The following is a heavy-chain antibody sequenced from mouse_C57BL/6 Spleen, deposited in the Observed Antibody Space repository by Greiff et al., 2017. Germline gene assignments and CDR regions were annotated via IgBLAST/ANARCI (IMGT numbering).Heavy chain of an antibody. CDR2: IDPSDSYT. D-gene: IGHD6-2*01. Sequence: VQLQQPGAELVMPGASVKLSCKASGYTFTSYWMHWVKQRPGQGLEWIGEIDPSDSYTNYNQKFKGKSTLTVDKSSSTAYMQLSSLTSEDSAVYYCARSSLLSWYFDVWGTGTTVTVSS. CDR1: GYTFTSYW. CDR3: ARSSLLSWYFDV. J-gene: IGHJ1*03. V-gene: IGHV1-69*01.